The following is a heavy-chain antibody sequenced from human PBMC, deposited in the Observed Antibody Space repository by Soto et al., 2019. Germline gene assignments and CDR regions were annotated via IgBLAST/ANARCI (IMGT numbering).Heavy chain of an antibody. CDR3: ARDGGGYRGLLVY. J-gene: IGHJ4*02. V-gene: IGHV4-4*02. CDR2: IYHSGST. CDR1: GVSITSPNW. Sequence: SETLSLTCAVSGVSITSPNWWSFFRQPPGKGLEWIGEIYHSGSTNYNPSLESRVTISLDKSKKQFSLKLTSVTAADTAVYYCARDGGGYRGLLVYWGQGTLVTVSS. D-gene: IGHD3-16*01.